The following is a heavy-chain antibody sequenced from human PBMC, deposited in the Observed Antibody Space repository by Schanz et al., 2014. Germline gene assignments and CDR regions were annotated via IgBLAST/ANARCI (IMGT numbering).Heavy chain of an antibody. CDR3: ARSGSSNWYFFDY. CDR2: ITAYNGDT. J-gene: IGHJ4*02. Sequence: QVQLVQSGAEVKKPGSSVKVSCKASGGTFSTYTISWVRQAPGQGLEWMGRITAYNGDTNYALKLQGRVTITRDTLASTAYMEVSSLRSEDTAVYYCARSGSSNWYFFDYWGQGTLVTVSS. CDR1: GGTFSTYT. V-gene: IGHV1-69*02. D-gene: IGHD6-13*01.